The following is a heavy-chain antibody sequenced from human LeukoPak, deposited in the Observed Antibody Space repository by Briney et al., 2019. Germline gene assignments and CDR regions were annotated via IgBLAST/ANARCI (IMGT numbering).Heavy chain of an antibody. Sequence: GGSLRLSCAASEFTFSSYAMSWVRQAPGKGLEWVSAISGSGGSTYYADSVKGRFTISRDSSKNTLYLQMNSLRAEDTAVYYCAKDLHSSSWYIDYWGQGTLVTVSS. CDR3: AKDLHSSSWYIDY. D-gene: IGHD6-13*01. J-gene: IGHJ4*02. V-gene: IGHV3-23*01. CDR1: EFTFSSYA. CDR2: ISGSGGST.